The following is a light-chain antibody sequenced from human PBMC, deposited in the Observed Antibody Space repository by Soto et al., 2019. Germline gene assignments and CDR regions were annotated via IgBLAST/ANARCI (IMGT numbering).Light chain of an antibody. V-gene: IGKV3D-20*02. J-gene: IGKJ1*01. CDR2: GAS. CDR1: QSVSSSY. CDR3: QQRSKWT. Sequence: EIVLTQSPGTLSLSPGEKATLSCSASQSVSSSYLAWYQQKPGQAPRLLIYGASSRATGIPDRFSGSGSGTDFTLTISSLEPEDFAVYYCQQRSKWTFGQGTKVDIK.